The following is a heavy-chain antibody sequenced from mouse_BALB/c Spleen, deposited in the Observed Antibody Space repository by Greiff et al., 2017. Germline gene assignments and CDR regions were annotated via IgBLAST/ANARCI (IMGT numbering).Heavy chain of an antibody. CDR3: ASGHLRREGVFDY. D-gene: IGHD2-12*01. CDR1: GFTFTDYY. V-gene: IGHV1-77*01. Sequence: VQLQQSGAELARPGASVKLSCKASGFTFTDYYINWVKQRTGQGLEWIGEIYPGSGNTYYNEKFKGKATLTADKSSSTDYMQLSSLTSEDSAVYFCASGHLRREGVFDYWGQGTTLTVSS. J-gene: IGHJ2*01. CDR2: IYPGSGNT.